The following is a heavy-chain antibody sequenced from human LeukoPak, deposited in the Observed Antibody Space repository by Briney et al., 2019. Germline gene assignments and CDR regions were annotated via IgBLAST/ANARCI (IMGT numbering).Heavy chain of an antibody. V-gene: IGHV5-51*01. CDR1: GYAFTTNW. J-gene: IGHJ4*02. Sequence: GESLKISCKGFGYAFTTNWIGWVRQMPGKGLEWMGIIYPADSDTRYSPSFQGQVTISADKSISTAYLQWSSLKASDTAMYYCARLDDSSGYYPSSTPPGERYYFDYWGQGTLVTVSS. D-gene: IGHD3-22*01. CDR2: IYPADSDT. CDR3: ARLDDSSGYYPSSTPPGERYYFDY.